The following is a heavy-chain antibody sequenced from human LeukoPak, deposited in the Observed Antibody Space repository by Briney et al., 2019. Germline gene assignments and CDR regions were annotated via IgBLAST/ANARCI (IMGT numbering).Heavy chain of an antibody. CDR3: ARDTRTFVY. CDR2: IYHVGST. J-gene: IGHJ4*02. V-gene: IGHV4-30-2*01. CDR1: GGSISSGGYY. D-gene: IGHD1-14*01. Sequence: PSQTLSLTCTVSGGSISSGGYYWSWIRQPPGKGLQWIGYIYHVGSTFYNPSLKGRVTISVDKSKNQFSLKLSSVTAADTAVYYCARDTRTFVYWGQGTLVTVSS.